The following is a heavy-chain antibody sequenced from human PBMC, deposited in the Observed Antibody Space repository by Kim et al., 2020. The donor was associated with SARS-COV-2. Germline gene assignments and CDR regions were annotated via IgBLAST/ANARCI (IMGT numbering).Heavy chain of an antibody. J-gene: IGHJ5*02. CDR1: GYTFTGYS. D-gene: IGHD4-17*01. Sequence: ASVKVSCKASGYTFTGYSIHWVRQAPGQGLEYMGRIDPSSGDTNFAQKFQGRVTMTRDTSISTVYMDLSGLKSDDTAVYYCARDVTPVTPSNWFDPWGQGTLVTVSS. CDR3: ARDVTPVTPSNWFDP. V-gene: IGHV1-2*06. CDR2: IDPSSGDT.